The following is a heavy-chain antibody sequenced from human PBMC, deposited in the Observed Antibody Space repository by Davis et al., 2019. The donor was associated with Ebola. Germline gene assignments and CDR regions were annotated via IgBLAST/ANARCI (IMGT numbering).Heavy chain of an antibody. Sequence: GESLKISCAASGFTFNSYGMHWVRQAPGKGLEWLAVISDEGSNKYYADSVEGRFTISRDNSKETLYLQVNSLRAEDTAVYYCAKDRCSSRRCQDFYYGMDVWGQGTTVTVSS. CDR1: GFTFNSYG. CDR3: AKDRCSSRRCQDFYYGMDV. CDR2: ISDEGSNK. D-gene: IGHD2-2*01. J-gene: IGHJ6*02. V-gene: IGHV3-30*18.